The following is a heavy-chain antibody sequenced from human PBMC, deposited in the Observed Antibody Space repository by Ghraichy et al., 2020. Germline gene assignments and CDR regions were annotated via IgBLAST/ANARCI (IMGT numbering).Heavy chain of an antibody. CDR1: GFTFSSYG. CDR3: AKETYDFWSGSVPYFDY. D-gene: IGHD3-3*01. J-gene: IGHJ4*02. CDR2: IRYDGSNK. Sequence: GGSLRLSCAASGFTFSSYGMHWVRQAPGKGLEWVAFIRYDGSNKYYADSVKGRFTISRDNSKNTLYLQMNSLRAEDTAVYYCAKETYDFWSGSVPYFDYWGQGTLVTVSS. V-gene: IGHV3-30*02.